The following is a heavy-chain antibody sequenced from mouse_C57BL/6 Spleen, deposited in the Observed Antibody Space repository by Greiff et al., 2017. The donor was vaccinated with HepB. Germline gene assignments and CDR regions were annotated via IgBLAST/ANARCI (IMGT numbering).Heavy chain of an antibody. CDR1: GYTFTSYW. D-gene: IGHD1-1*01. CDR2: IYPSDSET. CDR3: ARSGYYGSSSTFAY. Sequence: QVQLKQPGAELVRPGSSVKLSCKASGYTFTSYWMDWVKQRPGQGLEWIGNIYPSDSETHYNQKFKDKATLTVDKSSSTAYMQLSSLTSEDSAVYYCARSGYYGSSSTFAYWGQGTLVTVSA. V-gene: IGHV1-61*01. J-gene: IGHJ3*01.